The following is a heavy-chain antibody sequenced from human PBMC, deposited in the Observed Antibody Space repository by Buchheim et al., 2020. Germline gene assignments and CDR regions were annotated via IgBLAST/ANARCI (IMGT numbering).Heavy chain of an antibody. CDR2: VWFDGTKK. CDR3: ARDRVGESSGWYFDS. D-gene: IGHD6-19*01. Sequence: QVQLVESGGGVVQPGRSLRLSCEASGFTFSYYCMLWVRQTPGKGLEWLAVVWFDGTKKYYVDSVKGRCTISRDNSKNTLYLEMNSLGAEDTVVYYCARDRVGESSGWYFDSWGQGT. J-gene: IGHJ4*02. V-gene: IGHV3-33*01. CDR1: GFTFSYYC.